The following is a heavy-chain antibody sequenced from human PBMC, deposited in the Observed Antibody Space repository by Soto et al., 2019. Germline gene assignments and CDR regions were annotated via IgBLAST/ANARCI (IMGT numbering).Heavy chain of an antibody. CDR2: IYWDDDK. J-gene: IGHJ4*02. V-gene: IGHV2-5*02. D-gene: IGHD4-17*01. CDR3: AHAGDYDLLTFDH. Sequence: QITLKESGPTLVRPAQTLTLTCDFSGFSLSTYHMGVAWIRQPPGKALEWLALIYWDDDKRYSPSLKGRLAISKGTSSNQVVLTITNMDPGDTATYFCAHAGDYDLLTFDHWGPGTLVTVSS. CDR1: GFSLSTYHMG.